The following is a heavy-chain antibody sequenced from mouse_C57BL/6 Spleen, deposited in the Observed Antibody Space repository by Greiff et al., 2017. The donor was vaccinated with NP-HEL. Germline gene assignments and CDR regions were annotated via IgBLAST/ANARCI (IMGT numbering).Heavy chain of an antibody. CDR1: GYTFTSYW. Sequence: VQLQQPGAELVKPGASVKVSCKASGYTFTSYWMHWVKQRPGQGLEWIGRIHPSDSDTNYNKKFKGKATLTVDKSSSTAYMQLSSLTSEDSAVYCCAIACGYEWFAYWGQGTLVTVSA. CDR3: AIACGYEWFAY. V-gene: IGHV1-74*01. D-gene: IGHD2-2*01. CDR2: IHPSDSDT. J-gene: IGHJ3*01.